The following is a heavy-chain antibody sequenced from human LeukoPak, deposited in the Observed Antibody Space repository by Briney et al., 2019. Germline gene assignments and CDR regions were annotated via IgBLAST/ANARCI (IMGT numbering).Heavy chain of an antibody. CDR2: ISGSGDNT. CDR3: AREVITGTTYYYFGMDV. J-gene: IGHJ6*02. D-gene: IGHD1-7*01. CDR1: GFTFSSYA. Sequence: GGSLRLSCAASGFTFSSYAMSWVRQAPGKGLGWVSGISGSGDNTYYADSVKGRFTISRDNSKNTVSLQMNSLKDEDTAVYYCAREVITGTTYYYFGMDVWGQGTTVTVSS. V-gene: IGHV3-23*01.